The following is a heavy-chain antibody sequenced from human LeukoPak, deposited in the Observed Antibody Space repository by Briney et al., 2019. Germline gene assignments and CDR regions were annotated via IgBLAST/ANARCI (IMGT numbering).Heavy chain of an antibody. CDR3: ARAKRNAFDI. J-gene: IGHJ3*02. Sequence: GGSLRLSCAASGFTPSNYSMNWVRQAPGKGLEWVSYISRSSSIIYYADSVKGRFTISRDNAKSSLYLQMNSLRAEDTAVYYCARAKRNAFDIWGQGTMVTVSS. V-gene: IGHV3-48*01. CDR2: ISRSSSII. CDR1: GFTPSNYS.